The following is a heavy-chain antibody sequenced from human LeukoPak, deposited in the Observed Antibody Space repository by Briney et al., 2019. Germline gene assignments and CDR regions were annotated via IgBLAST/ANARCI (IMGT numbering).Heavy chain of an antibody. Sequence: PSETLSLTCTVSGGSISSYYWSWIRQPPGKGLEWIGYIYYSGSTNYNPSLKSRVTISVDTSKNQFSLKLSSVTAADTAVYYCARAIVVVPAAMFWFDPWGQGTLVTVSS. CDR1: GGSISSYY. J-gene: IGHJ5*02. V-gene: IGHV4-59*01. D-gene: IGHD2-2*01. CDR2: IYYSGST. CDR3: ARAIVVVPAAMFWFDP.